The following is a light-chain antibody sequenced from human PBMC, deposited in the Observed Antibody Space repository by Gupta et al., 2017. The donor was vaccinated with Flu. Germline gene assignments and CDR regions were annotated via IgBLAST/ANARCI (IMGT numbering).Light chain of an antibody. Sequence: SITTYCTGTSSDVGSYHRVSWYQHHPGKAPKLMIYEVNRRPSGVANRFSGSKSGKTASPTISAHQAEDEADYYCSAYAGRSTVVFGGGTKLTV. J-gene: IGLJ2*01. CDR2: EVN. CDR3: SAYAGRSTVV. V-gene: IGLV2-23*02. CDR1: SSDVGSYHR.